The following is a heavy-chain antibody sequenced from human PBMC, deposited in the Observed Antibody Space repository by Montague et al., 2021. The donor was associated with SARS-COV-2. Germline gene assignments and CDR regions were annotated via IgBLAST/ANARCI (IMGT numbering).Heavy chain of an antibody. Sequence: SLSLSCAASGFSFDDYGMTWVRQTPGKGLEWVSGIYWNGGTTNYADSVKGRFTISRDNAKNSLYLQLNSLRAEDTAWYFCARDHAYSNCIDYWGQGILVTVSS. CDR2: IYWNGGTT. D-gene: IGHD3-16*01. CDR3: ARDHAYSNCIDY. V-gene: IGHV3-20*04. CDR1: GFSFDDYG. J-gene: IGHJ4*02.